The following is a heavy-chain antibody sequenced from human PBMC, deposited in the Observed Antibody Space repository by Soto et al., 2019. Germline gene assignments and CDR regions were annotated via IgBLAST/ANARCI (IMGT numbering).Heavy chain of an antibody. CDR1: GFTVSSNY. J-gene: IGHJ4*02. V-gene: IGHV3-66*01. CDR3: ARDRAGEYYFDS. Sequence: EVQLVESGGGLVQPGGSLRLSCAASGFTVSSNYMSWVRQAPGKGLEWVSVIYSGGSTYYADSVKGRFTISRDNSKNTLYLQMNSLRAEDTAVYYCARDRAGEYYFDSWGQGTLVTVSS. CDR2: IYSGGST.